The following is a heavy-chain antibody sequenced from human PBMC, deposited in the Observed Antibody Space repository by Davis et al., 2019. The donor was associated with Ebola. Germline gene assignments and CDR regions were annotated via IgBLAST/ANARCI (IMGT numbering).Heavy chain of an antibody. V-gene: IGHV3-15*07. CDR2: IKSKTDGGTT. CDR3: AREDREIYDFWSGQGYYYYGMDV. Sequence: GESLKISCAASGFTFSNAWMNWVRQAPGKGLEWVGRIKSKTDGGTTDYAAPVKGRFTISRDDSKNTLDLQMNSLRAEDTAVYYCAREDREIYDFWSGQGYYYYGMDVWGQGTTVTVSS. D-gene: IGHD3-3*01. J-gene: IGHJ6*02. CDR1: GFTFSNAW.